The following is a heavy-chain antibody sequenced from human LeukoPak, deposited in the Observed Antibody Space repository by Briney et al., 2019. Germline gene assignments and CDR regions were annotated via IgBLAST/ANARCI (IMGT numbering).Heavy chain of an antibody. J-gene: IGHJ4*02. CDR1: GGIFSSYA. CDR3: ARVEAPGYSYGQYYFDY. Sequence: SVKVSLKASGGIFSSYAISWVRQAPGQRREWMGRIIPILGIANYAQKFQGGVTITADKSTSTAYMELSSLRSEDTAVYYCARVEAPGYSYGQYYFDYWGQGTLVTVSS. CDR2: IIPILGIA. D-gene: IGHD5-18*01. V-gene: IGHV1-69*04.